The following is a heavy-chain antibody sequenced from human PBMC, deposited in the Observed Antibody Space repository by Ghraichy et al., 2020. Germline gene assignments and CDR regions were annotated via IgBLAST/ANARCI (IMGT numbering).Heavy chain of an antibody. CDR2: IYYSGST. Sequence: SETLSLTCTVSGGSISSGGYYWSWIRQHPGKGLEWIGYIYYSGSTYYNPSLKSRVTISVDTSKNQFSLKLSSVTAAYTAVYYCARESSLITMVSDWGQGTLVTVTS. J-gene: IGHJ4*02. V-gene: IGHV4-31*03. CDR1: GGSISSGGYY. CDR3: ARESSLITMVSD. D-gene: IGHD3-10*01.